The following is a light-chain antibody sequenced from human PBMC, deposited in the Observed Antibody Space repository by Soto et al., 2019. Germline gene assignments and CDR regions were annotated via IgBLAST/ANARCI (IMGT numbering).Light chain of an antibody. J-gene: IGKJ2*01. CDR2: WAS. V-gene: IGKV4-1*01. Sequence: DIVMTQSPDSLAVSLGERATINCKSSQSVLSSSNNKNYFAWYQQKPGQPPKLLIYWASTRESGVPDRFSGSGSGTDFTLTISSLQAEDVAVYYCQQYYSSPYDFGQGTKLEIK. CDR3: QQYYSSPYD. CDR1: QSVLSSSNNKNY.